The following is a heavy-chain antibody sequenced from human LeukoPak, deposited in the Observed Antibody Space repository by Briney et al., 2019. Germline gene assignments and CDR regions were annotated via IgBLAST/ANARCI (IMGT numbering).Heavy chain of an antibody. D-gene: IGHD3-16*02. J-gene: IGHJ5*02. CDR2: IYPRDSDT. V-gene: IGHV5-51*01. Sequence: GESLKISCKGSGYSFTTSWIGWVRQTPGKGLERMGIIYPRDSDTRYSPSFQGQVTISVGKSINTAYLQWSSLKASDTAMYYCARPSSPPWGQGTLVTVSS. CDR3: ARPSSPP. CDR1: GYSFTTSW.